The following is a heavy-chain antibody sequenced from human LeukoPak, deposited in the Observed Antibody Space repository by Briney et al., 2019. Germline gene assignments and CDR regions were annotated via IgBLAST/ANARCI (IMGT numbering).Heavy chain of an antibody. D-gene: IGHD4-17*01. CDR1: GGSISSGGYY. Sequence: PSETLSLTCTVSGGSISSGGYYWSWIRQHPGKGLEWIGYIYYSGSTYYNPSLKSRVTISVDTSKNQFSLKLSSVTAADTAVYYCARDALYGDYEGYWGQGTLVTVSS. CDR2: IYYSGST. CDR3: ARDALYGDYEGY. V-gene: IGHV4-31*03. J-gene: IGHJ4*02.